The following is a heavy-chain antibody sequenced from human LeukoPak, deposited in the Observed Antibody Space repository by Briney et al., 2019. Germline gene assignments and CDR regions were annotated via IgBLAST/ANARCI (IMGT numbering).Heavy chain of an antibody. V-gene: IGHV1-8*01. CDR1: GYTFTSYD. J-gene: IGHJ6*02. CDR3: ARGSRGGGFGELLRYLNYYYGMDV. Sequence: ASVKVSCKASGYTFTSYDINWVRQATGQGLEWMGWMNPNSGNTGYAQKFQGRVTMTRNNSISTAYMELSSLRSEDTAVYYCARGSRGGGFGELLRYLNYYYGMDVWGQGTTVTVSS. D-gene: IGHD3-10*01. CDR2: MNPNSGNT.